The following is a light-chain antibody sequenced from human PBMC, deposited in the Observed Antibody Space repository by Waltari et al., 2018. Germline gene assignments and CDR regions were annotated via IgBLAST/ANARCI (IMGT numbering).Light chain of an antibody. CDR1: RDIRNY. CDR2: AAS. V-gene: IGKV1-9*01. Sequence: IQLTQSPSFLSASVGDRVTFTCRASRDIRNYLAWYQQKSGKAPKLPIFAASTLQSGVPSRFSGSGSGTEFTLTISSLQPEDLATYYCQQPPGTFGGGTKVEIK. J-gene: IGKJ4*01. CDR3: QQPPGT.